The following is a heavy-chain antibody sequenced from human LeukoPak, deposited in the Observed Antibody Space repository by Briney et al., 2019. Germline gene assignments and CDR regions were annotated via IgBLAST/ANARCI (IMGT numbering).Heavy chain of an antibody. J-gene: IGHJ6*02. CDR3: ARGRADYYYYYGMDV. CDR1: GGSFSGYY. D-gene: IGHD4/OR15-4a*01. CDR2: INHSGST. V-gene: IGHV4-34*01. Sequence: SETLSLTCAVYGGSFSGYYWSWIRQPPGKGPEWIGEINHSGSTNYNPSLKSRVTISVDTSKNQFSLKLSSVTAADTAVYYCARGRADYYYYYGMDVWGQGTTVTVSS.